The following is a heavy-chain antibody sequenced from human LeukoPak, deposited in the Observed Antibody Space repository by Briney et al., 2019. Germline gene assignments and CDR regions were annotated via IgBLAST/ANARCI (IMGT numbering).Heavy chain of an antibody. J-gene: IGHJ4*02. CDR2: IYYSGST. CDR3: ARDRVQFNY. Sequence: SETLSLTCAVYGGSFSGYYWSWIRRPPGKGLEWIGYIYYSGSTNYNPSLKSRVTISVDTSKNQFSLKLSSVTAADTAVYYCARDRVQFNYWGQGTLVTVSS. D-gene: IGHD1-1*01. V-gene: IGHV4-59*01. CDR1: GGSFSGYY.